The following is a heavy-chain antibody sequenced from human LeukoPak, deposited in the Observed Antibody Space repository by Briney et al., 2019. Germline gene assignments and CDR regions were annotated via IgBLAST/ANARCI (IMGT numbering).Heavy chain of an antibody. Sequence: GGSLRLSCAASGFTFNSYAMSWVRHVPGKRLEWVSTISGPVDTTYYAASVKGRFTISRDSSKNTLCLQMNSLRAEDTAIYYCAKASLGSCSGARCYHFDNWGQGTLVTVSS. D-gene: IGHD2-15*01. J-gene: IGHJ4*02. CDR1: GFTFNSYA. CDR2: ISGPVDTT. CDR3: AKASLGSCSGARCYHFDN. V-gene: IGHV3-23*01.